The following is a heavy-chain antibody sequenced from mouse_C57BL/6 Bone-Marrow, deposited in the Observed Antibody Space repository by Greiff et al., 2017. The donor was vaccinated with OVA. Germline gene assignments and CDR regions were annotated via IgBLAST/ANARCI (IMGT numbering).Heavy chain of an antibody. D-gene: IGHD1-1*01. V-gene: IGHV14-3*01. J-gene: IGHJ1*03. Sequence: EVKLQQSVAELVRPGASVKLSCTASGFNIKNTYMHWVKQRPEQGLEWIGRIDPANGNTKYAPKFQGKATITADTSSNTAYLQLSSLTSEDTAIYYCARSSVYYGSSYWYFDVWGTGTTVTVSS. CDR1: GFNIKNTY. CDR2: IDPANGNT. CDR3: ARSSVYYGSSYWYFDV.